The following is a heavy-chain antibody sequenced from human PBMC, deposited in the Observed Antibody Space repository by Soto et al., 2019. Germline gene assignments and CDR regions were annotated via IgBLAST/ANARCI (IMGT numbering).Heavy chain of an antibody. CDR3: ATDSGNAPFDY. J-gene: IGHJ4*02. Sequence: QVQLVESGGGVVQPGRSLRLSCAASGFTFSNYGMHWVRQAPGKGLEWVAVIWHDGGKKDYADSVKGRFTISRDNSKNALYLQMNSLRAEDTAVYYCATDSGNAPFDYWGQGTLVTVSS. V-gene: IGHV3-33*01. CDR2: IWHDGGKK. CDR1: GFTFSNYG. D-gene: IGHD1-26*01.